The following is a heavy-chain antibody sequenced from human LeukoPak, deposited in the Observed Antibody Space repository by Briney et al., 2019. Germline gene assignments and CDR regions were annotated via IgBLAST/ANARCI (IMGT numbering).Heavy chain of an antibody. J-gene: IGHJ4*02. CDR2: ISGSGGST. Sequence: GGSLRLSCAASGFTFSSYAMSWVRQAPGKGLEWVSAISGSGGSTYYADSVKGRFTISRDNSKNTLYLQMNSLRAEDTAVYYCAKDHSAYYYDSSGPYYFDYWGQGPLVTVSS. D-gene: IGHD3-22*01. CDR1: GFTFSSYA. V-gene: IGHV3-23*01. CDR3: AKDHSAYYYDSSGPYYFDY.